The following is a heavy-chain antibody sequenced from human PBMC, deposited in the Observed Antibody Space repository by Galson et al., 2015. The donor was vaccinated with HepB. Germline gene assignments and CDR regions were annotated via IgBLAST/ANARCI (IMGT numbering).Heavy chain of an antibody. Sequence: SCKVSGYTLTELSMHWVRQAPGKGLEWMGGFDPEDGETIYAQKFQGRVTMTEDTSTDTAYMELSSLRSEDTAVYYCATDVPSYYYDSSGYYLDYWGQGTLVTVSS. J-gene: IGHJ4*02. V-gene: IGHV1-24*01. D-gene: IGHD3-22*01. CDR2: FDPEDGET. CDR3: ATDVPSYYYDSSGYYLDY. CDR1: GYTLTELS.